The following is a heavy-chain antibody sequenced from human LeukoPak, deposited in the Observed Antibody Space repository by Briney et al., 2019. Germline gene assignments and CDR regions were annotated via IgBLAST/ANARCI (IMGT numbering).Heavy chain of an antibody. V-gene: IGHV4-59*01. CDR1: GGSISSYY. J-gene: IGHJ5*02. Sequence: SETLSLTCTVSGGSISSYYWSWIRQPPGKGLEWIGYIYYSGSTNYNPSLKSRVTISVDTSKNQFSLKLSSVTAADTAVYYCARDYSSSWAKWFDPWGQGTLVTVSS. CDR2: IYYSGST. CDR3: ARDYSSSWAKWFDP. D-gene: IGHD6-13*01.